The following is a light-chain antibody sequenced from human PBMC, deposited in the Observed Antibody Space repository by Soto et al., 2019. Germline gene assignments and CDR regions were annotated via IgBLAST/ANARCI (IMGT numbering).Light chain of an antibody. J-gene: IGLJ2*01. Sequence: QSVLTQPASVSGSPGQSITISCTGTSSDVGGYNYVSWYQQHPGKAPKLMIYEVSNRPSGVSNRFSGSKSGNTASLTISGLQAEDEADYYCSSCTSSSTVLLGGGTKLTVL. V-gene: IGLV2-14*01. CDR1: SSDVGGYNY. CDR3: SSCTSSSTVL. CDR2: EVS.